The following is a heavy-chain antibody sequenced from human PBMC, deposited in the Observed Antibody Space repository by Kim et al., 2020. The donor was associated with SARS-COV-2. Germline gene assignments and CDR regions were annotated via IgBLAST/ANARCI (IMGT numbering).Heavy chain of an antibody. D-gene: IGHD1-26*01. CDR3: ATLNRVGAYYFDY. Sequence: SVKVSCKASGGTFSSYAISWVRQAPGQGLEWMGRIIPILGIANYEQKFQGRVTITADKSTSTAYMELSSLRSEATAVYYCATLNRVGAYYFDYWGQGTLVTVSS. V-gene: IGHV1-69*04. J-gene: IGHJ4*02. CDR2: IIPILGIA. CDR1: GGTFSSYA.